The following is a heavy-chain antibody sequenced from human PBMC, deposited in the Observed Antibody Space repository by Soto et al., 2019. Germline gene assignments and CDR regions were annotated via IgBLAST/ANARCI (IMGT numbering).Heavy chain of an antibody. D-gene: IGHD3-22*01. CDR3: ARRTYYYDSSGQNGTHDAFDI. V-gene: IGHV1-69*01. CDR2: IIPIFGTA. CDR1: GFTFSSYA. Sequence: PGGSLRLSCAASGFTFSSYAISWVRQAPGQGLEWMGGIIPIFGTANYAQKFQGRVTITADESTSTAYMELSSLRSEDTAVYYCARRTYYYDSSGQNGTHDAFDIWGQGTMVTVSS. J-gene: IGHJ3*02.